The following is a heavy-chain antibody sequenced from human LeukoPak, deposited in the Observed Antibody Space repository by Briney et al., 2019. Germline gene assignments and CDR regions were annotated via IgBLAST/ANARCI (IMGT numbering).Heavy chain of an antibody. V-gene: IGHV4-61*02. D-gene: IGHD5-18*01. CDR2: IYTSGST. CDR3: ARRSVMVGVDY. J-gene: IGHJ4*02. CDR1: GGSISSGSYY. Sequence: SETLSLTCTVSGGSISSGSYYWSWIRQPAGKGLEWIGRIYTSGSTNYNPSLKSRVTISVDTSENQFSLKLSSVTAADTAVYYCARRSVMVGVDYWGQGTLVTVSS.